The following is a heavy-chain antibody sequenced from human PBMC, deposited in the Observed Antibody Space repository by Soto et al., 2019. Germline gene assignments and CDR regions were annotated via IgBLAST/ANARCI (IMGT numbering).Heavy chain of an antibody. D-gene: IGHD1-7*01. CDR2: MSGSSSTT. V-gene: IGHV3-23*01. CDR1: GLTFSNYA. J-gene: IGHJ4*02. Sequence: EVRLLESGGGLVKPGGSLRLSCATSGLTFSNYAMSWVRQAPGGGLEWVSSMSGSSSTTYYADSVSGRLTISRDRSKNTLYLQMSTLRAEDTALYYCAKNQEGELPRVIDFWGQGTLVTVSS. CDR3: AKNQEGELPRVIDF.